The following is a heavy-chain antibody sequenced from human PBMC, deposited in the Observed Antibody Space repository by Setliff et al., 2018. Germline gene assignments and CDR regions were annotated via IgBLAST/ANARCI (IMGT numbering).Heavy chain of an antibody. CDR2: IYTSGST. J-gene: IGHJ4*02. CDR1: GYSISSGY. CDR3: ARSFSRREKFLLDY. Sequence: SETLSLTCTVSGYSISSGYIWSWVRQPAGKGLEWIGRIYTSGSTNYNPSLKSRVTMSIDTSKNQFSLKLTSVTAADTAVYYCARSFSRREKFLLDYWGQGALVTVSS. V-gene: IGHV4-4*07.